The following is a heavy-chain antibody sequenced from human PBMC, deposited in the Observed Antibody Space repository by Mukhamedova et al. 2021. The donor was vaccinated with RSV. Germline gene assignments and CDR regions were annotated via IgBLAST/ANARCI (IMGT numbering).Heavy chain of an antibody. J-gene: IGHJ4*02. CDR3: ARLIGDTGHDY. D-gene: IGHD5-18*01. V-gene: IGHV5-51*01. Sequence: GIMYPGDSDTRYSPSFQVQVTISADKSISTAYLQWSSLKASDTAIYYCARLIGDTGHDYWGQGTLITVSS. CDR2: MYPGDSDT.